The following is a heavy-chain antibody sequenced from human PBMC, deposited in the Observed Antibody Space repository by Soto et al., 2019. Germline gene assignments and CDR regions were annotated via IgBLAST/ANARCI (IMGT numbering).Heavy chain of an antibody. J-gene: IGHJ4*02. D-gene: IGHD3-22*01. CDR1: GGSISSSNW. V-gene: IGHV4-4*02. CDR2: IYYSGST. CDR3: ARDKYYDSTGTFDF. Sequence: PSETLSLTCAVSGGSISSSNWWGWVRQPPGKGQEWVGEIYYSGSTTYNPSPKSRVTISVDKPKNQFSLKLSSVTAADTAVYYCARDKYYDSTGTFDFWGQGTLVTVSS.